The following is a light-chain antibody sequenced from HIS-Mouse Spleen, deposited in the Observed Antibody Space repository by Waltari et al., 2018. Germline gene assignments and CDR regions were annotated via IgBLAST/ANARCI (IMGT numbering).Light chain of an antibody. J-gene: IGLJ3*02. CDR1: ALPKQY. CDR3: QSADSSGTYWV. CDR2: KDS. V-gene: IGLV3-25*03. Sequence: SYELTQPPSVSVSPGQTARITCPGDALPKQYAYWYQQKPGQAPVLVIYKDSERPSGMPVRFSGSSSGTTVTLTISGVQAEDEADYYCQSADSSGTYWVFGGGTKLTVL.